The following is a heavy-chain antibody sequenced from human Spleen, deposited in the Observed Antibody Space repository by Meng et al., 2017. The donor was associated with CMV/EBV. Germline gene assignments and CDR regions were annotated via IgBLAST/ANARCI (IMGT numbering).Heavy chain of an antibody. CDR3: AKIGSFTYYYYGMDV. D-gene: IGHD1-26*01. J-gene: IGHJ6*02. CDR1: GFAFSTYA. Sequence: GGSLRLSCAASGFAFSTYAMSWVRQAPGKGLEWVSVIYSGGVATYYADSVKGRFTISRDNSNNTLSLQMDSLGAEDTAVYYCAKIGSFTYYYYGMDVWGQGTTVTVSS. CDR2: IYSGGVAT. V-gene: IGHV3-23*03.